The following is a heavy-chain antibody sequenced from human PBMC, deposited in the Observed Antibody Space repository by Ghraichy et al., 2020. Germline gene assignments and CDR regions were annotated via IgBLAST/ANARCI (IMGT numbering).Heavy chain of an antibody. CDR2: ISGSGGST. Sequence: GGSLRLSCAASGFTFSSYAMSWVRQAPGKGLEWVSAISGSGGSTYYADFVKGRFTISRDNSKNTLYLQMNSLRAEDTAVYYCAKDLPNDYDILTGYYWSDHYYWGQGTLVTVSS. V-gene: IGHV3-23*01. CDR3: AKDLPNDYDILTGYYWSDHYY. CDR1: GFTFSSYA. J-gene: IGHJ4*02. D-gene: IGHD3-9*01.